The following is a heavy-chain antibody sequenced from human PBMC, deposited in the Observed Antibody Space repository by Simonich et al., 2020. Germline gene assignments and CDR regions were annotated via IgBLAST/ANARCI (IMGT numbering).Heavy chain of an antibody. CDR3: ARHAGFAFDI. D-gene: IGHD6-13*01. Sequence: QLQLQESGQGLVKPSETLSLTCTVSGGSISGSNDYWGWIRQPPGKWLEWIGSIYYSGSTYSNPSLKSRVTISVYTSKNQFSLKLSSVTAADTAVYYCARHAGFAFDIWGQGTMVTVSS. CDR2: IYYSGST. CDR1: GGSISGSNDY. V-gene: IGHV4-39*01. J-gene: IGHJ3*02.